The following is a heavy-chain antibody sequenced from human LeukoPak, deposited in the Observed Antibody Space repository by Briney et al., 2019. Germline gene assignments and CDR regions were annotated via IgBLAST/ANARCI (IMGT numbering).Heavy chain of an antibody. J-gene: IGHJ4*02. Sequence: SETLSLTCAVYGGSFSGYYWSWIRQPPGKGLEWIGYIHYSGSTNYNPSLKSRVTTSLDTSKNQFSLRVSSVTAADMAVYYCARGRDGSYFFDYWGQGALVAVSS. CDR1: GGSFSGYY. CDR3: ARGRDGSYFFDY. V-gene: IGHV4-59*01. CDR2: IHYSGST. D-gene: IGHD3-10*01.